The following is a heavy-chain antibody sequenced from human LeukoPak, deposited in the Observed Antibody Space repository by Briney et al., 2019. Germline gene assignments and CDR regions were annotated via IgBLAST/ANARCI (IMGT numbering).Heavy chain of an antibody. CDR2: INRGGST. CDR3: ARGVASGSYYNSY. D-gene: IGHD3-10*01. Sequence: SETLSLTCGFHGGSFSGYYWGWIRQPPGKGLEWLGEINRGGSTNYNPSLKSRATISVDTSKNQLSLKVNSVTAADTAVYYCARGVASGSYYNSYWGQGTLVTVSS. CDR1: GGSFSGYY. V-gene: IGHV4-34*01. J-gene: IGHJ4*02.